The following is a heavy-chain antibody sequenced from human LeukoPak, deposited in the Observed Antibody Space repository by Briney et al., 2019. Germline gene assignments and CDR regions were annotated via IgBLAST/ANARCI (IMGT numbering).Heavy chain of an antibody. CDR3: VREEMPGKF. Sequence: SETLSLTCTVSGGSISSSSYYWGWIRQPPGKGLEWIGYIYHSGNTNYNPSLKSRVAISLDKSSNHFSLRLTSVTAADTAMYFCVREEMPGKFWGQGTLVTVSS. J-gene: IGHJ4*02. CDR2: IYHSGNT. V-gene: IGHV4-61*05. CDR1: GGSISSSSYY. D-gene: IGHD5-24*01.